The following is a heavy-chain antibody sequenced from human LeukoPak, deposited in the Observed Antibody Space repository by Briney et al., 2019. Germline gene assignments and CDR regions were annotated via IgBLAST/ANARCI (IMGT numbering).Heavy chain of an antibody. D-gene: IGHD3-3*01. CDR2: IYHSGST. J-gene: IGHJ4*02. CDR1: GYSISSGYY. Sequence: PSETLSLTCAVSGYSISSGYYWGWIRQPPGKGLGWIGSIYHSGSTYYNPSLKSRVTISVDTSKNQFSLKLSSVTAADTAVYYCARGDYDFWSGYYYRMYYFDYWGQGTLVTVSS. V-gene: IGHV4-38-2*01. CDR3: ARGDYDFWSGYYYRMYYFDY.